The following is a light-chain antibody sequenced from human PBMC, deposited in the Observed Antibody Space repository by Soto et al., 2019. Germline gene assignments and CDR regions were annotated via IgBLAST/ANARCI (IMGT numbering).Light chain of an antibody. CDR2: DVS. CDR1: SRDVGGYNY. V-gene: IGLV2-14*01. CDR3: SSYTSSSTVV. J-gene: IGLJ2*01. Sequence: QSALTQPASVSGSPGQSITISCTGTSRDVGGYNYVSWYQQHPGKAPKLMIYDVSHRPSGVSNRFSGSKSGNTASLTISGLQAEDEADYYCSSYTSSSTVVFVGGTKLTVL.